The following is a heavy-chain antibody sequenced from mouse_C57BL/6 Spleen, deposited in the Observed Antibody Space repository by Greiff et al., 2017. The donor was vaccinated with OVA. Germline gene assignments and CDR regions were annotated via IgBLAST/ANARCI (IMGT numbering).Heavy chain of an antibody. V-gene: IGHV1-39*01. CDR2: INPNYGTT. CDR1: GYSFTDYN. CDR3: ASVHYYGSSYGAWFAY. Sequence: VQLQQSGPELVKPGASVKISCKASGYSFTDYNMNWVKQSNGKSLEWIGVINPNYGTTSYNQKFKGKATLTVDQSSSTAYMQLNSLTSEDSAVYYCASVHYYGSSYGAWFAYWGQGTLVTVSA. J-gene: IGHJ3*01. D-gene: IGHD1-1*01.